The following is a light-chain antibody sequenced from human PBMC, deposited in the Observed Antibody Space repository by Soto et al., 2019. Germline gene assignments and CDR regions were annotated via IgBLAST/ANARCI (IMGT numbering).Light chain of an antibody. CDR3: QQRSNWPPIT. V-gene: IGKV3D-20*02. CDR1: QSVSSTY. Sequence: EIVLTQSPGTPYLSPGERATLSCRASQSVSSTYLAWYQQKPGQAPRLLIYGASSRATGIPDRFSGSGSGTDFTLTISRLEPEDFAVYYCQQRSNWPPITFGQGTRLEI. J-gene: IGKJ5*01. CDR2: GAS.